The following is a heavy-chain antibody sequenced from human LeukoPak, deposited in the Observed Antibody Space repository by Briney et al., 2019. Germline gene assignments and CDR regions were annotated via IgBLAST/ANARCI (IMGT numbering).Heavy chain of an antibody. D-gene: IGHD6-13*01. CDR2: ISYDGSNK. J-gene: IGHJ6*02. V-gene: IGHV3-30-3*01. Sequence: GGSLRLSCAASGFTFSSYAMHWVRQAPGKGLEWVAVISYDGSNKYYADSVKGRFTISRDNSKNTLYLQMNSLRAEDTAVYYCARDPPAAAGPYYYYGMDVWGQGTTVTVSS. CDR1: GFTFSSYA. CDR3: ARDPPAAAGPYYYYGMDV.